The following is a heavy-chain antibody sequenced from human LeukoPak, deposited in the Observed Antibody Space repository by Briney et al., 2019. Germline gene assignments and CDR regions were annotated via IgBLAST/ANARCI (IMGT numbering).Heavy chain of an antibody. CDR2: ISYDGSNK. Sequence: GGSLRLSCAASGFTFSSYAMHWVRQAPGKGLEWVAVISYDGSNKYYADSVKGRFTISRDNSKNTLYLQMNSLRAEDTAVYYCARVGAARPDYYYGMDVWGQGTTVTVSS. CDR1: GFTFSSYA. J-gene: IGHJ6*02. CDR3: ARVGAARPDYYYGMDV. D-gene: IGHD6-6*01. V-gene: IGHV3-30-3*01.